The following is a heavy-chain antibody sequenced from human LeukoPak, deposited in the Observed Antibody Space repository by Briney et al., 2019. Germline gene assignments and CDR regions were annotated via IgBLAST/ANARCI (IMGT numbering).Heavy chain of an antibody. J-gene: IGHJ4*02. Sequence: PGGSLRLSCAVSGFMFSTYWMTWVRQAPGKGLEGVANIKPDGSETYYVDSVKGRFTISRDNTKNLLYLQMNSLRGEDAAVYYCGGFGYEAAVDLWGRGTLVTVSS. CDR3: GGFGYEAAVDL. CDR1: GFMFSTYW. CDR2: IKPDGSET. V-gene: IGHV3-7*01. D-gene: IGHD6-13*01.